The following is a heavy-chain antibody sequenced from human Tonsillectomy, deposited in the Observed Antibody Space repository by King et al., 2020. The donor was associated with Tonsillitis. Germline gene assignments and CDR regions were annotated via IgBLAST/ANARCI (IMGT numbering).Heavy chain of an antibody. Sequence: VQLVESGGGLVQPGGSLSLSCAASGFTLRRFAMSWVRQAPGKGLIWVSAISGDGGTKYYADSVNGRFTISRDNSKNTLFLQMNSLRAEDTAIYYCAKGEGSSSFPDYWGQGTLVSVSS. CDR2: ISGDGGTK. J-gene: IGHJ4*02. CDR3: AKGEGSSSFPDY. D-gene: IGHD6-6*01. V-gene: IGHV3-23*04. CDR1: GFTLRRFA.